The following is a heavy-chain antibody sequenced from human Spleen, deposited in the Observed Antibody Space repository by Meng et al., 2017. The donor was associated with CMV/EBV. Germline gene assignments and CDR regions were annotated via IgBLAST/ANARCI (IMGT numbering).Heavy chain of an antibody. CDR3: ASTNWDRVFDY. V-gene: IGHV4-61*01. CDR1: GCSVSSSNYY. J-gene: IGHJ4*02. Sequence: SETLSLTCTVSGCSVSSSNYYWSWIRQPPGKGLEWIGYIYYSGSTNYNPSLKSRVTISVDTSNNQFSLKLSSVTAADTAVYYCASTNWDRVFDYWGQGTLVTVSS. D-gene: IGHD7-27*01. CDR2: IYYSGST.